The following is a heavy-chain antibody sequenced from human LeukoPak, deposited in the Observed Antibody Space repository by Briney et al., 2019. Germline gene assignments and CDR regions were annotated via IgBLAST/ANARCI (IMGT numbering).Heavy chain of an antibody. D-gene: IGHD1-26*01. CDR2: ISYDGSNK. Sequence: GGSLRLSCAASGFTFSSYAMHWVRQAPGKGLEWVAVISYDGSNKYYADSVKGRFTISRDNSKNTVYLQMNSLRADDPAVYYWVKSRRVGANPRGLFDYWAQGTLVTVS. J-gene: IGHJ4*02. V-gene: IGHV3-30-3*01. CDR1: GFTFSSYA. CDR3: VKSRRVGANPRGLFDY.